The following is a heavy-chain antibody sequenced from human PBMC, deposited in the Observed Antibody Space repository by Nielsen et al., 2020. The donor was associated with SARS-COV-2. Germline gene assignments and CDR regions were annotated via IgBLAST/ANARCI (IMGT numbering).Heavy chain of an antibody. Sequence: GESLKISCAASGFTFDDYAMHWVRQAPGKGLEWVANIDQEGTERSYVDSVKGRFTISRDNAKNSLYLQMDSLRADDTATYFCASSGWLDYWGPGTPVIVSP. CDR2: IDQEGTER. V-gene: IGHV3-7*03. J-gene: IGHJ4*02. CDR3: ASSGWLDY. D-gene: IGHD6-19*01. CDR1: GFTFDDYA.